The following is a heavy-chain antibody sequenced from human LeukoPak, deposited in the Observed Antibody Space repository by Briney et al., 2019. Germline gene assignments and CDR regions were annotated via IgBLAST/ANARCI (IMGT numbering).Heavy chain of an antibody. J-gene: IGHJ6*03. D-gene: IGHD3-22*01. CDR2: IYYSGST. V-gene: IGHV4-59*12. CDR3: ARGVVVNQYYYYMDV. Sequence: SETLSLTCTVSGGSISSYYWSWIRQPPGKGMEWIGYIYYSGSTNYKPSLKSRVTISVDTSKNQFSLKLSSVTAADTAAYYCARGVVVNQYYYYMDVWGKGTTVTVSS. CDR1: GGSISSYY.